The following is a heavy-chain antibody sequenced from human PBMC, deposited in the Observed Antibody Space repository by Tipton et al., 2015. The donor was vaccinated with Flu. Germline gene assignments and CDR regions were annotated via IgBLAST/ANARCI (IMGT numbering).Heavy chain of an antibody. J-gene: IGHJ4*02. CDR3: ARSTYYYGSGSSDY. D-gene: IGHD3-10*01. Sequence: TLSLTCSVSGYSIRSAYYWGWVRRPPGKGLEWIGTIYHSGTTYYNPSLKSRVTISLDTAKNQFSQRLTSVTAADTAVYYCARSTYYYGSGSSDYWGQGTLVTVSS. CDR1: GYSIRSAYY. V-gene: IGHV4-38-2*01. CDR2: IYHSGTT.